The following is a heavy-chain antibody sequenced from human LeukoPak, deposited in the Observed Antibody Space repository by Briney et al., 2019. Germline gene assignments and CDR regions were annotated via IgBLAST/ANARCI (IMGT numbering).Heavy chain of an antibody. Sequence: ASVKVSCKASGYTFTTYAMNWVRQAPGQGLEWMGWINTNTGNPTYAQGFTGRFVFSLDTSVSTAYLQISSLKAEDTAVYYCAREGGIAVAGAFDIWGQGTMVTVSS. CDR2: INTNTGNP. V-gene: IGHV7-4-1*02. CDR3: AREGGIAVAGAFDI. J-gene: IGHJ3*02. D-gene: IGHD6-19*01. CDR1: GYTFTTYA.